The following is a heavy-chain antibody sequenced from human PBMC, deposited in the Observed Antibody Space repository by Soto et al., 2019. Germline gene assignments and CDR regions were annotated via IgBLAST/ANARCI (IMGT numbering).Heavy chain of an antibody. CDR1: GGSFSGYY. Sequence: SETLSLTCAVYGGSFSGYYWSWIRQPPGRGLEWIGEINHSGSTYYNPSLTSRVTISVDTSTNHFSLKLTSVTAADAAVYYCARGGIAARLQHWGQGTLVNVSS. D-gene: IGHD6-6*01. CDR3: ARGGIAARLQH. J-gene: IGHJ1*01. V-gene: IGHV4-34*01. CDR2: INHSGST.